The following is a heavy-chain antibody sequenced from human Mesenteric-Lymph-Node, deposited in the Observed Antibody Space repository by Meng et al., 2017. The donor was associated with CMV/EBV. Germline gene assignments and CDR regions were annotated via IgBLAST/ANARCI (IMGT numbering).Heavy chain of an antibody. Sequence: QITLKESGPTRVKPTQTIKLTCPFSGFSLSTSGVGVGWIRQPPGKALEWLALIYWDDDKRYSPSLKSRLTITKDTSKNQVVLTMTNMDPVDTATYYCAHSSGIAAAGPFYFDYWGQGTLVTVSS. D-gene: IGHD6-13*01. CDR1: GFSLSTSGVG. CDR3: AHSSGIAAAGPFYFDY. CDR2: IYWDDDK. V-gene: IGHV2-5*02. J-gene: IGHJ4*02.